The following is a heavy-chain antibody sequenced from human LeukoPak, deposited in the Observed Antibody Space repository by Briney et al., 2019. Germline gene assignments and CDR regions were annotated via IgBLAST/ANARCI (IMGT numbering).Heavy chain of an antibody. Sequence: GGSLRLSCAASGFTFSSYGMHWVRQAPGKGLEWVAVISYDGSNKYYADSVKGRFTISRDNSKNTLYLQMNSLRAEDTAVYYCALLQGKRTFDYWGQGTLVTVSS. J-gene: IGHJ4*02. V-gene: IGHV3-30*03. CDR2: ISYDGSNK. CDR1: GFTFSSYG. D-gene: IGHD2/OR15-2a*01. CDR3: ALLQGKRTFDY.